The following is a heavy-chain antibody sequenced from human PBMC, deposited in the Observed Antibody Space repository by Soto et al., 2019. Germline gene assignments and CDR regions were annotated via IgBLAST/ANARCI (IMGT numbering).Heavy chain of an antibody. CDR2: ISSNSGNT. CDR3: VRGTALVDY. Sequence: PGGSLRLSCAASGFTFSDFYMSWIRQAPGKGLEWVSYISSNSGNTNYVDSVKGRFSISRDNAKKSLYLQMNSLRAEDTAVYYCVRGTALVDYWGQGTRVTVS. V-gene: IGHV3-11*06. J-gene: IGHJ4*01. CDR1: GFTFSDFY. D-gene: IGHD5-18*01.